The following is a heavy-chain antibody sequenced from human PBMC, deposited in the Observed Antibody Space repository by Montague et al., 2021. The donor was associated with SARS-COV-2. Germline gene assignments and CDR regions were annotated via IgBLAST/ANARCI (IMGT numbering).Heavy chain of an antibody. J-gene: IGHJ6*02. CDR3: ARVGRQQLVRLSGMDV. D-gene: IGHD6-13*01. CDR2: ISYTGST. CDR1: GGSISSNLFY. V-gene: IGHV4-39*07. Sequence: SETLSLTCTVSGGSISSNLFYWGWIRQTPGKGLEWIGDISYTGSTYYNPSLKSRVTVAVDPSKNQFSLKLSSVTAADTAVYYCARVGRQQLVRLSGMDVWGQGTTVTVSS.